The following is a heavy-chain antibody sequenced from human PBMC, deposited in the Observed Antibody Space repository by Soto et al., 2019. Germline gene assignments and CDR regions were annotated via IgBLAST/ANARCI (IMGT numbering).Heavy chain of an antibody. D-gene: IGHD4-4*01. CDR3: ARTVTPSNYYYYYYMDV. Sequence: QVQLQESGPGLVKPSQTLSLTCTVSGGSISSGGYYWSWIRQHPGKGLEWIGYIYYSGSTYYNPSLKSRVTLSVDTSKNQFSLKLSSVTAADTAVYYCARTVTPSNYYYYYYMDVWGKGTTVTVSS. J-gene: IGHJ6*03. CDR2: IYYSGST. V-gene: IGHV4-31*03. CDR1: GGSISSGGYY.